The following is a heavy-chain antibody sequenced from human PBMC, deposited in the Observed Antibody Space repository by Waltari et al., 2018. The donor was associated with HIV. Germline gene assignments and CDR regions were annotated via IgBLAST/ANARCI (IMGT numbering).Heavy chain of an antibody. CDR2: INEDGNTI. CDR1: GFITSTYW. D-gene: IGHD3-10*02. V-gene: IGHV3-74*01. J-gene: IGHJ4*02. CDR3: VKDMFGEYDY. Sequence: EVQLVESGGGSVQPGGSLSISCVVSGFITSTYWMHGVRQTTGKGLVWVARINEDGNTIDHAGSVRGRFTISRDSAKNTLFLQMNSLRDEDTAMYYCVKDMFGEYDYWGQGALVTVSS.